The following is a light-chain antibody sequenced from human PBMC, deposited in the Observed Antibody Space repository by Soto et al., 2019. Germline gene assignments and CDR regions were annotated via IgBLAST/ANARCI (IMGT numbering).Light chain of an antibody. J-gene: IGLJ1*01. CDR2: DVS. CDR3: KSFTTTNNYV. Sequence: QSVLTQPASVSGSPGQSITISCTGASSDVGGFDHVSWYQQHPGKVPLLLIYDVSSRPSGVSDRFSGSKSGNTASLTISGLQAEDYADYYCKSFTTTNNYVFGTGTKVTVL. V-gene: IGLV2-14*03. CDR1: SSDVGGFDH.